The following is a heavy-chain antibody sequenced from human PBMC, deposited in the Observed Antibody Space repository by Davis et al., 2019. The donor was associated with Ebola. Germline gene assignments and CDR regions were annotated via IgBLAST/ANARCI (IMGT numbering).Heavy chain of an antibody. CDR3: VKSLNVNYYDSSGDFDY. CDR1: GFTFSSYA. J-gene: IGHJ4*02. Sequence: PGGSLRLSCSASGFTFSSYAMHWVRQAPGKGLEYVSAISSNGGSTYYADSVKGRFTISRDNSKNTLYLQMSSLRAEDTAVYYCVKSLNVNYYDSSGDFDYWGQGTLVTVSS. V-gene: IGHV3-64D*06. CDR2: ISSNGGST. D-gene: IGHD3-22*01.